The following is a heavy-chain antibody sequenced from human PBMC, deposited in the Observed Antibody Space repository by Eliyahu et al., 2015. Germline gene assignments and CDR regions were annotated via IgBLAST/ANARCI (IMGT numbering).Heavy chain of an antibody. CDR2: IYYSGST. J-gene: IGHJ5*02. CDR1: GGXXXSYX. D-gene: IGHD6-6*01. Sequence: QVQLQESGPGLVKPSETLSLTCTVSGGXXXSYXWSWIRQPPGKGLEWIGYIYYSGSTNYNPSLKSRVTISVDTSKNQFSLKLSSVTAADTAVYYCARRSSSSVGDNWFDPWGQGTLVTVSS. V-gene: IGHV4-59*08. CDR3: ARRSSSSVGDNWFDP.